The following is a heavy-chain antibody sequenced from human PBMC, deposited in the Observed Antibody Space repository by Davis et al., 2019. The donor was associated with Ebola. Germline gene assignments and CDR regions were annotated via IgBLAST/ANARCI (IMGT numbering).Heavy chain of an antibody. Sequence: MPGGSLTLSCAASGFTFSSYAMSWIRQPPGKGLEWVGEINHSGSTNYNPSLKSRVTISVDTSKNQFSLKLSSVTAADTAVYYCARDQHTGNWFDPWGQGTLVTVSS. CDR2: INHSGST. J-gene: IGHJ5*02. CDR1: GFTFSSYA. V-gene: IGHV4-34*01. D-gene: IGHD4-17*01. CDR3: ARDQHTGNWFDP.